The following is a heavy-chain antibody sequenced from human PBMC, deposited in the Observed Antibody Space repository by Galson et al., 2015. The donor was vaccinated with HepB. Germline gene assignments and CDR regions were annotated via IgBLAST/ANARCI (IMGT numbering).Heavy chain of an antibody. D-gene: IGHD1-1*01. Sequence: SVKVSCKASGYTFTSYDINWVRQATGQGLEWMGWMNPNSGNTGYAQKFQGRVTMTRNTSISTAYMELSSLRSEDTAVYYCARVGQLGRPNYYYGMDVWGQGTTVTVSS. V-gene: IGHV1-8*01. CDR2: MNPNSGNT. CDR3: ARVGQLGRPNYYYGMDV. J-gene: IGHJ6*02. CDR1: GYTFTSYD.